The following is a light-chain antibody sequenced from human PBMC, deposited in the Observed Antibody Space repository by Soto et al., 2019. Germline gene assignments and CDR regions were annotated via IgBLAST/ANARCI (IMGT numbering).Light chain of an antibody. J-gene: IGKJ1*01. V-gene: IGKV3-11*01. CDR1: EDVGNS. CDR3: QQRYNWPRT. CDR2: DVS. Sequence: DIVLTQSPAILSLSPGERATLSCRASEDVGNSLAWYQQRPGQSPRLLIYDVSNRATGIPSRFSGSGSGADFTLTISILEPDDFAVYYCQQRYNWPRTFGQGTKVDI.